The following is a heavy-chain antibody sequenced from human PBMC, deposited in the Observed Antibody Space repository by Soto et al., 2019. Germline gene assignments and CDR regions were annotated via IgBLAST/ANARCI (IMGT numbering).Heavy chain of an antibody. CDR2: ISYDGSNK. V-gene: IGHV3-30-3*01. J-gene: IGHJ4*02. CDR1: GFTFSSYA. D-gene: IGHD2-2*01. Sequence: PGGSLRLSCAASGFTFSSYAMHWVRQAPGKGLEWVAVISYDGSNKYYADSVKGRFTISRDNSKNTLYLQMNSLRAEDTAVYYCASDTAAGSGGYWGQGNLVTISS. CDR3: ASDTAAGSGGY.